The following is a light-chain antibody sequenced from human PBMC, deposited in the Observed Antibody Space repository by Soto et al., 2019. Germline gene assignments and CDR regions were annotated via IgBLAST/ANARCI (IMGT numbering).Light chain of an antibody. CDR1: SSDIGGYNY. V-gene: IGLV2-14*03. CDR3: SSYTTSSFYV. Sequence: QSVLTQPASVSGSPGQSITISCIGTSSDIGGYNYVSWYQQHPGSAPKLMVFDVSDRPSGVSNRFSGSKSGNTASLTISGLQAEDEADYYCSSYTTSSFYVFGTGTKATVL. CDR2: DVS. J-gene: IGLJ1*01.